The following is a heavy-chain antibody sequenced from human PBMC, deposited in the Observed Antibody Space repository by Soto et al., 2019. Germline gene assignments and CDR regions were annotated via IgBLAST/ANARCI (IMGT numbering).Heavy chain of an antibody. CDR1: GLIFSDYH. J-gene: IGHJ6*02. D-gene: IGHD3-10*02. CDR3: TMLGGWSGGSSGIGV. V-gene: IGHV3-72*01. CDR2: IKRKANSYTT. Sequence: EVQLVESGGGLVQPGGSLRLSCAASGLIFSDYHMDWVRQAPGKGLEWVGRIKRKANSYTTEYAASVKGRFTISRDDSNNTLYVQMNSLKSKDSAVYYCTMLGGWSGGSSGIGVLGQGTTVTVSS.